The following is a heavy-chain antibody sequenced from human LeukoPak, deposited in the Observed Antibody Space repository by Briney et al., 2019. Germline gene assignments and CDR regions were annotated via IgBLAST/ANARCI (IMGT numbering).Heavy chain of an antibody. CDR2: ISYDGSNK. CDR3: AIDYYYGSGSHRNYYYYMDV. V-gene: IGHV3-30*03. CDR1: GFTFSSYG. D-gene: IGHD3-10*01. Sequence: GGSLRLSCAASGFTFSSYGMHWVRQAPGKGLEWVAVISYDGSNKYYADSVKGRFTISRDNSKNTLYLQMNSLRAEGTAVYYCAIDYYYGSGSHRNYYYYMDVWGKGTTVTISS. J-gene: IGHJ6*03.